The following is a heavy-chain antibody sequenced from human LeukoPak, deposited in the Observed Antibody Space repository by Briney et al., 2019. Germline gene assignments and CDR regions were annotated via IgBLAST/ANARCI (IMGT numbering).Heavy chain of an antibody. V-gene: IGHV4-4*07. Sequence: PSETLSLTCTVSGGSISSYYWSWIRQPAGKGLEWIGRSYTSGSTNYNPSLKSRVTMSVDTPKNQFPLKLSSVTAADTAVYYCARDFVVPAAITYNWFDPWGQGTLVTVSS. CDR2: SYTSGST. D-gene: IGHD2-2*01. CDR3: ARDFVVPAAITYNWFDP. CDR1: GGSISSYY. J-gene: IGHJ5*02.